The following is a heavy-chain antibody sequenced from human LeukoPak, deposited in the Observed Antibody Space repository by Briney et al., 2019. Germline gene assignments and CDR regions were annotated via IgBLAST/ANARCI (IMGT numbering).Heavy chain of an antibody. CDR3: AKEGGNAYKYVGDGLDV. V-gene: IGHV3-23*01. CDR1: GITLSNYG. CDR2: IGGSGGRT. Sequence: GGSLRLSCAVSGITLSNYGMSWVRQAPGKGLEWVAGIGGSGGRTNYADSVKGRFTISRDNPKNTLYLQMNSLRAEDTAMYYCAKEGGNAYKYVGDGLDVWGQGTMVTVYS. D-gene: IGHD5-24*01. J-gene: IGHJ6*02.